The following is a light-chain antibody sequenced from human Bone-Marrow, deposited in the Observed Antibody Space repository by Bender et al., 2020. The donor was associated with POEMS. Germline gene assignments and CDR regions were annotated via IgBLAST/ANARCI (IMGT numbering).Light chain of an antibody. J-gene: IGLJ3*02. CDR1: SFNIGSKY. CDR2: GYN. Sequence: QSVLTQPPSLSAAPGQDVTISCSGSSFNIGSKYVSWYLQLPGTAPKLLIYGYNNRPSGVPDRFSGSKSGTSASLAITGLQAEDEGDYYCQSYDNSLGGWVFGGGTKLTVL. V-gene: IGLV1-40*01. CDR3: QSYDNSLGGWV.